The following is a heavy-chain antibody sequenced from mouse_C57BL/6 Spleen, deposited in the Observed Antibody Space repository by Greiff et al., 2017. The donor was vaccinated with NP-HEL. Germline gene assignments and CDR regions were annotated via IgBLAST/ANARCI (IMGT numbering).Heavy chain of an antibody. J-gene: IGHJ3*01. Sequence: EVQLQQSGPVLVKPGASVKMSCKASGYTFTDYYMNWVKQSHGKSLEWIGVINPYNGGTSYNQKFKGKATLTVDKSSSTAYMELNSLTSEDSAVYYCARVLQDWFAYWGQGTLVTVSA. CDR3: ARVLQDWFAY. V-gene: IGHV1-19*01. CDR1: GYTFTDYY. CDR2: INPYNGGT. D-gene: IGHD2-14*01.